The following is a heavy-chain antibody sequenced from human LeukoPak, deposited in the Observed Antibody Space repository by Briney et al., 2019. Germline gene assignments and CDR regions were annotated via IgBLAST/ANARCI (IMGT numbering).Heavy chain of an antibody. CDR3: ARGFCTSGHCYNDFDY. D-gene: IGHD2-15*01. J-gene: IGHJ4*02. CDR1: VYTFIIYS. Sequence: ASVKVSRKASVYTFIIYSISWVRQAPGLGLEWMGRIIPMSNTVDYAQRFQDRVTITADKSTGTAYMELSSLRSDDTAVYYCARGFCTSGHCYNDFDYWGQGTQVTVSS. V-gene: IGHV1-69*06. CDR2: IIPMSNTV.